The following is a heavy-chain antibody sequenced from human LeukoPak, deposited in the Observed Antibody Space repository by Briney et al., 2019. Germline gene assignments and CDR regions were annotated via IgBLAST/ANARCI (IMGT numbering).Heavy chain of an antibody. J-gene: IGHJ1*01. V-gene: IGHV3-23*01. CDR3: AGRTVTPYYHDSSGFHLQY. CDR1: GFTFSSYA. CDR2: FSGSGGST. Sequence: PGGSLRLSCAASGFTFSSYAMSWVRQAPGKGLEWVSAFSGSGGSTYYADSVKGRFTISRDNSKNTLYLQMNSLRAEDTAVYYCAGRTVTPYYHDSSGFHLQYWGQGTLVTVSS. D-gene: IGHD3-22*01.